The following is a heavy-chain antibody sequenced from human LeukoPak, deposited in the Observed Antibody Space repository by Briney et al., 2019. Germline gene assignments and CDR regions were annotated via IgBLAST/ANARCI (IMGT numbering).Heavy chain of an antibody. CDR1: GFTFSKYD. CDR2: ISSNGDST. V-gene: IGHV3-23*01. Sequence: GGTLRLSCAASGFTFSKYDMSWVRQAPGKGLEWVIDISSNGDSTWYADSVKGRFTISRDNAKNTLYLQMNSLRAEDTAVYYCVREQTSITTFGMDVWGKGTTVIVSS. CDR3: VREQTSITTFGMDV. D-gene: IGHD1-1*01. J-gene: IGHJ6*04.